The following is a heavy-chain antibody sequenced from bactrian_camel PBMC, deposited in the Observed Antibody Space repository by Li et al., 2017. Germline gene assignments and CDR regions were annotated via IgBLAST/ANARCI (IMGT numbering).Heavy chain of an antibody. CDR1: GATWNIYS. V-gene: IGHV3S53*01. J-gene: IGHJ4*01. D-gene: IGHD5*01. Sequence: HVQLVESGGGSVQVGGSVRLSCASSGATWNIYSMAWFRQAPGLEREGVASIGSGGSVGYADSVKGRFTLSRDNARHRVLLPMNSLKSEDTALYYCASTLGWALSEYMNWGQGTQVTVS. CDR2: IGSGGSV. CDR3: ASTLGWALSEYMN.